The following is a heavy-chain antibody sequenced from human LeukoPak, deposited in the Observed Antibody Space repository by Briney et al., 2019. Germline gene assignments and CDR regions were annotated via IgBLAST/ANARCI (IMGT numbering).Heavy chain of an antibody. CDR3: ARFETRGTGDSDF. CDR1: GFTFSDAW. Sequence: GGSLRLSCAASGFTFSDAWMNWVRQAPGKGLEWVSSISGDSVHIFYADSVKGRFTISRDDAKSSLYLQMNSLRAEDTAVYYCARFETRGTGDSDFWGQGTLVTVSS. CDR2: ISGDSVHI. J-gene: IGHJ4*02. V-gene: IGHV3-21*01. D-gene: IGHD3/OR15-3a*01.